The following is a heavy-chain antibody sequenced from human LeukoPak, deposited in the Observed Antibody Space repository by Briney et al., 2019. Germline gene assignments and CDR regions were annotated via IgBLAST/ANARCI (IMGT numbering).Heavy chain of an antibody. V-gene: IGHV3-23*01. CDR2: ISGSGGST. CDR3: AKSVSSIAVAGIVY. CDR1: GFTFRNYA. Sequence: GGSLRLSCAASGFTFRNYAMSWARQAPGKGLEWVSAISGSGGSTYYADSVKGRFTISRDNSKNTLYLQMNSLRAEDTAVYYCAKSVSSIAVAGIVYWGQGTLVTVSS. J-gene: IGHJ4*02. D-gene: IGHD6-19*01.